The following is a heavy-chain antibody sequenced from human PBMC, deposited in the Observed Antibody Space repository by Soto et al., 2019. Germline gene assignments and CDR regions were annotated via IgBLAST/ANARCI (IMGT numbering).Heavy chain of an antibody. CDR2: ISSSGSTI. J-gene: IGHJ6*02. CDR3: ARHVHYYYGMDV. Sequence: TGGSLRLSCAASGFTFSSYEMNWVRQAPGKGLEWVSYISSSGSTIYYADSVKGRFTISRDNAKNSLYLQMNSLRAEDTAVYYCARHVHYYYGMDVWGQGTTVTVSS. D-gene: IGHD6-6*01. V-gene: IGHV3-48*03. CDR1: GFTFSSYE.